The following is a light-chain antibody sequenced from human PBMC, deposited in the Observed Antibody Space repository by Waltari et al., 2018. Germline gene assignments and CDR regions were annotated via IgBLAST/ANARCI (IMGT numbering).Light chain of an antibody. J-gene: IGLJ1*01. CDR2: QNS. CDR1: SSTIGHNA. CDR3: ATWDDSLNLFV. Sequence: QSVLTQPSSVSGIPGQGALLSCSGSSSTIGHNALRWYQQLPGAAPKLLLYQNSVRPSGIPDRLSGSKSGTSASLAISRLQSGDEAHYYCATWDDSLNLFVFGSGTQVSVL. V-gene: IGLV1-44*01.